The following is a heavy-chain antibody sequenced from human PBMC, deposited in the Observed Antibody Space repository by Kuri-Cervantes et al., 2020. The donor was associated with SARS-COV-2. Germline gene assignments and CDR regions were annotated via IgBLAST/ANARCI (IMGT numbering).Heavy chain of an antibody. J-gene: IGHJ4*02. CDR2: MNPNSGNT. V-gene: IGHV1-8*02. CDR3: AREYYDRSLDY. D-gene: IGHD3-22*01. Sequence: ASVKVSCKASGYTFTSYAMNWVRQATGQGLEWMGWMNPNSGNTGYAQKFQGRVTMTRDTSISTAYMELSRLRSDDTVVYYRAREYYDRSLDYWGQGTLVTVSS. CDR1: GYTFTSYA.